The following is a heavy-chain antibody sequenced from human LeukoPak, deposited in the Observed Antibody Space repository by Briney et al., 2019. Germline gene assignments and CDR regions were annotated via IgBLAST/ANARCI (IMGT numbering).Heavy chain of an antibody. D-gene: IGHD2-21*02. Sequence: AETLSPTCAVYAGSFSPYYSSWVRQPPGKGLEWSGEINHSGSTNYNPSLKTRVTISVHTSKTQFSLKLSSVTAADTAVYHCARGGFYCGGDCYVDYWGQGTLVTVSS. CDR1: AGSFSPYY. J-gene: IGHJ4*02. CDR2: INHSGST. V-gene: IGHV4-34*01. CDR3: ARGGFYCGGDCYVDY.